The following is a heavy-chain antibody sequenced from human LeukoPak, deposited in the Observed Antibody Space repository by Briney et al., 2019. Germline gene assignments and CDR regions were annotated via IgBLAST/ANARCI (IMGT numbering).Heavy chain of an antibody. J-gene: IGHJ6*03. V-gene: IGHV4-4*07. CDR1: GGSISSYY. D-gene: IGHD6-6*01. CDR3: ARDIAARPGYYYYMDV. Sequence: SETLSLTCTVSGGSISSYYWSWIRQPAGKGLEWIGRIYTSGSTNYNPSLKSRVTMSVGTSKNQFSLKLSSVTAADTAVYYCARDIAARPGYYYYMDVWGKGTTVTVSS. CDR2: IYTSGST.